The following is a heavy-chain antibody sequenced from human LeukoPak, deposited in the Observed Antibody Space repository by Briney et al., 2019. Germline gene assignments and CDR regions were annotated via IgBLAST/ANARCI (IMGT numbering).Heavy chain of an antibody. V-gene: IGHV3-7*03. CDR3: ARVTYGSGTYGAFDY. CDR2: INQDGSEK. J-gene: IGHJ4*02. Sequence: GGSLRLSCAASGFTFTTYWMGWVRQAPGKGLEWVANINQDGSEKYYVDSVKGRFTISRDNAKNSLYLQMNSLRAEDTAVYYCARVTYGSGTYGAFDYWGQGTLVTVSS. CDR1: GFTFTTYW. D-gene: IGHD3-10*01.